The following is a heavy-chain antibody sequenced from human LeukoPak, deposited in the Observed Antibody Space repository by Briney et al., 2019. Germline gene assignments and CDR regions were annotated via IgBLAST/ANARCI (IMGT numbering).Heavy chain of an antibody. CDR3: ASGSGYCSSTSCVPPFDY. CDR1: GFTFSSYE. D-gene: IGHD2-2*01. J-gene: IGHJ4*02. V-gene: IGHV3-48*03. Sequence: HPGGSLRLSCAASGFTFSSYEMNWVRQAPGKGLEWVSYISSSGSTIYYADSVKGRFTISRDNAKNSLYLQMSSLRAEDTAVYYCASGSGYCSSTSCVPPFDYWGQGTLVTVSS. CDR2: ISSSGSTI.